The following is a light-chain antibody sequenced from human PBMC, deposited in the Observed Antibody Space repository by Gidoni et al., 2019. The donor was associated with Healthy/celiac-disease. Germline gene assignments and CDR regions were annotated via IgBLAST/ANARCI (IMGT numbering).Light chain of an antibody. CDR1: QDISNY. V-gene: IGKV1-33*01. CDR2: DAS. CDR3: QQYDNLPPFT. J-gene: IGKJ3*01. Sequence: DIQITQSPSSLSASVGDRITITYQASQDISNYLNWYQQKPGKAPKLLIYDASNLETGVPSRFSGSGSGTDFTFTISSLQPEDIATYYCQQYDNLPPFTFGPGTKVDIK.